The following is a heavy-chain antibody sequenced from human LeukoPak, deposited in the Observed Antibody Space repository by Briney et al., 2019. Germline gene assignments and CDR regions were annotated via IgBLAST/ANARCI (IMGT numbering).Heavy chain of an antibody. Sequence: ASVKVSCKASGYTFTSYGISWVRQAPGQGLEWMGRISAYNGNTNYAQKLQGRVTMTTDTSTSTAYMELRSLRSDDTAVYYCARDIVATIWNPNLDYWGQGTLVTVSS. D-gene: IGHD5-12*01. V-gene: IGHV1-18*01. CDR3: ARDIVATIWNPNLDY. CDR2: ISAYNGNT. J-gene: IGHJ4*02. CDR1: GYTFTSYG.